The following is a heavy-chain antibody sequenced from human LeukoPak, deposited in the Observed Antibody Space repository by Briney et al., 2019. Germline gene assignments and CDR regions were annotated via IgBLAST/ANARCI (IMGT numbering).Heavy chain of an antibody. CDR3: ASPADIVVVPAAILAFDI. Sequence: SVKVSRKASGGTFSSYAISWVRQAPGQGLEWMGGIIPIFGTANYAQKFQGRVTITADESTSTAYMELSSLRSEDTAVYYCASPADIVVVPAAILAFDIWGQGTMVTVSS. D-gene: IGHD2-2*02. V-gene: IGHV1-69*01. J-gene: IGHJ3*02. CDR2: IIPIFGTA. CDR1: GGTFSSYA.